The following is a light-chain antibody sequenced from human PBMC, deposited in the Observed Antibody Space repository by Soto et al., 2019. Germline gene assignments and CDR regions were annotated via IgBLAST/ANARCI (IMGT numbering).Light chain of an antibody. Sequence: QSVLTQPPSVSGAPGQRVNISCTRSSSNIGAGYAVPWYQHLPGTDPKLLIYNNAMRPSRVPDRFSGSRTATSASLAITGLQAEDEADYYCQSHYNSQSGFYVVGTGTKLTVL. J-gene: IGLJ1*01. CDR2: NNA. V-gene: IGLV1-40*01. CDR3: QSHYNSQSGFYV. CDR1: SSNIGAGYA.